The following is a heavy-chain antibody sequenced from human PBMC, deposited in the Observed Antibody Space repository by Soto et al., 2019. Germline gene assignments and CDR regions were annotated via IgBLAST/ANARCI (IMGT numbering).Heavy chain of an antibody. CDR3: ARDHRRFDP. D-gene: IGHD3-16*02. CDR1: GGSFISYI. V-gene: IGHV1-3*01. CDR2: INPGKGNT. J-gene: IGHJ5*02. Sequence: ASVKVSCKASGGSFISYIFTWVRQAPGQRLEWMGRINPGKGNTKYSLKFQGRVTITADTSTRTVYMELSSLRSEDTAVYYCARDHRRFDPWGQGTLVTVSS.